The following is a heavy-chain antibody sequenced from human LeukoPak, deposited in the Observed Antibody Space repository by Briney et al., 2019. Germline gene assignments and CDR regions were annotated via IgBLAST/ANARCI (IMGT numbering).Heavy chain of an antibody. D-gene: IGHD4-17*01. Sequence: PGGSLRLSCVASGFTFSSSWMTWVRQAPGKGLEWVANIKEDGTDKYFAESVKGRFTMSRDNAKNALYLQMNSLRVEDTAVYYCGALYGGFDPWGQGTLVIVSS. CDR3: GALYGGFDP. CDR1: GFTFSSSW. CDR2: IKEDGTDK. V-gene: IGHV3-7*01. J-gene: IGHJ5*02.